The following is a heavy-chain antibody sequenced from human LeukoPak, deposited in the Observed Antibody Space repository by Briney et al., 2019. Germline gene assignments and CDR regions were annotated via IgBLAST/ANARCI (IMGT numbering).Heavy chain of an antibody. D-gene: IGHD3-16*01. Sequence: GKSLRLSCAASGFTFSGYPIHWVRQAPGQRLEWMGWINAGNGNTKYSQKFQGRVTITRDTSASTAYMELSSLRSEDTAVYYCARVPHTYYDYVWGSPYFDYWGQGTLVTVSS. CDR2: INAGNGNT. V-gene: IGHV1-3*01. J-gene: IGHJ4*02. CDR3: ARVPHTYYDYVWGSPYFDY. CDR1: GFTFSGYP.